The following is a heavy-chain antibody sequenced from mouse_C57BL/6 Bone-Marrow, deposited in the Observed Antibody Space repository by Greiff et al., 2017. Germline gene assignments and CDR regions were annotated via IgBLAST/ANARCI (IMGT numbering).Heavy chain of an antibody. V-gene: IGHV5-6*01. D-gene: IGHD1-1*01. CDR2: ISSGGSYT. CDR3: ARHEDGSSYNWYFDV. J-gene: IGHJ1*03. Sequence: EVQLVESGGDLVKPGGSLKLSCAASGFTFSSYGMSWVRQTPDKRLEWVATISSGGSYTYYPDSVKGRFTLSRDNAKNTLYLQMSSLKSEDTAMYYCARHEDGSSYNWYFDVWGTGTTVTVSS. CDR1: GFTFSSYG.